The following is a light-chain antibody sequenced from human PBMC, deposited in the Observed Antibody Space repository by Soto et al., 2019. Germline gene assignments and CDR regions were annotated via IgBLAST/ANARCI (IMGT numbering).Light chain of an antibody. CDR3: QQYNSFWT. V-gene: IGKV1-5*01. CDR2: DAF. CDR1: QSISTW. Sequence: DIQMTQSPSTLSASVGDRVTITCRASQSISTWLAWYQQKPGKAPKLLFYDAFYLERGVPSRFSGSGSGTEFTLTISSLQPDDLATYYCQQYNSFWTFGQGTKVDIK. J-gene: IGKJ1*01.